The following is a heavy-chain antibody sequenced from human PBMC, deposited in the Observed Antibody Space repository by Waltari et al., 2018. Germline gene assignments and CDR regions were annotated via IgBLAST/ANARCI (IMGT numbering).Heavy chain of an antibody. Sequence: QVQLVQSGSELKKPGASVKVSCKASGYTFTDHAMNWVRQAPGQGLQFLVWINTKPQNPFYERCFAGRFGFSLDTSISTVYIGITSLKTEDTAVYYCARELLGGGAFDSWGQGTLVSVSS. CDR1: GYTFTDHA. CDR3: ARELLGGGAFDS. D-gene: IGHD3-16*01. V-gene: IGHV7-4-1*02. J-gene: IGHJ4*02. CDR2: INTKPQNP.